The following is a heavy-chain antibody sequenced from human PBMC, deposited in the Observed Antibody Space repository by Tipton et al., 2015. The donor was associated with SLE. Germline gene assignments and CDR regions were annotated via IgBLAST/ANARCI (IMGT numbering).Heavy chain of an antibody. V-gene: IGHV3-23*01. CDR1: GFTFSSYA. CDR2: ISGSGGST. D-gene: IGHD6-19*01. Sequence: SLRLSCAASGFTFSSYAMSWVRQAPGKGLEWVSAISGSGGSTYYPGSVKGRFTISRENAKNSLYLQMNSLRAGDTAVYYCARAIAVGGGVDVWGQGTTVTVSS. J-gene: IGHJ6*02. CDR3: ARAIAVGGGVDV.